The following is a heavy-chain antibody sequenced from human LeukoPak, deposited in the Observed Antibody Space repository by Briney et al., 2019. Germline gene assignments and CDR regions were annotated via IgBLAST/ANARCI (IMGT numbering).Heavy chain of an antibody. CDR1: GYSISSGYY. V-gene: IGHV4-38-2*02. CDR2: IYHSGST. Sequence: PSETLSLTCNVSGYSISSGYYWGWIRQPPGKGLQWIGTIYHSGSTYYNPSLKSRVTISVDTSKNQFSLKLSSVTAADTAVYYCARHVRDTAPRSAVYNWFDPWGQGTLVTVSS. J-gene: IGHJ5*02. CDR3: ARHVRDTAPRSAVYNWFDP. D-gene: IGHD5-18*01.